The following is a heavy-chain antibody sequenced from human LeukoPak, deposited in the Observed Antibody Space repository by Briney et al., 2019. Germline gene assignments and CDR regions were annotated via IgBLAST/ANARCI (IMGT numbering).Heavy chain of an antibody. D-gene: IGHD5-18*01. J-gene: IGHJ4*02. CDR1: GFTVSSNC. V-gene: IGHV3-21*01. CDR3: ARDAGDTAMVHLDY. CDR2: ISSSSYI. Sequence: SGGPLRLSCAASGFTVSSNCMYWVRQAPGKGLEWVSSISSSSYIYYADSVKGRFTISRDNAKNSLYLQMNSLRAEDTAVYYCARDAGDTAMVHLDYWGQGTLVTVSS.